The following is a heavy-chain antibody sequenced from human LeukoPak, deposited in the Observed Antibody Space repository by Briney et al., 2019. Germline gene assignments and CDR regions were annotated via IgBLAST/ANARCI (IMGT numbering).Heavy chain of an antibody. CDR2: IYYSGST. V-gene: IGHV4-39*01. CDR1: GGSISSSSYY. CDR3: AQRALAPGAFDI. Sequence: PSETLSVTFTVSGGSISSSSYYWGWIRQPPGKGLEWIGSIYYSGSTYYNPSLKSRVTISVDTSKNQFSLKLSSVSAADTAVYYCAQRALAPGAFDIWGQGTMVTVSS. J-gene: IGHJ3*02.